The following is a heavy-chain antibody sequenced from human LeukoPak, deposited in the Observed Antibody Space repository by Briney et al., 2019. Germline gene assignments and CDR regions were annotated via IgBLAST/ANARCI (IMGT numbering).Heavy chain of an antibody. CDR2: IYYSGST. Sequence: SETLSLTCTVSGRSISSYSWSWIRPPQGNGLEWNGSIYYSGSTTYHPSLKSQVTIPEDTSKNQSSLKLSSVTAADPAVYYFAGEGAAGRDRPLYFDFWCRGTRVIVSA. J-gene: IGHJ4*02. V-gene: IGHV4-59*01. CDR3: AGEGAAGRDRPLYFDF. D-gene: IGHD6-13*01. CDR1: GRSISSYS.